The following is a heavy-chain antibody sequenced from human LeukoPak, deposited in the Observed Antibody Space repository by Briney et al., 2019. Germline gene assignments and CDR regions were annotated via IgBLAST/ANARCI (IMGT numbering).Heavy chain of an antibody. J-gene: IGHJ2*01. CDR2: INPSGDT. Sequence: PSETPSLTCSVSGASVSSGGYYWSWIRQPAGKEMEWIGRINPSGDTNYNPSLKSRVTMSIETSKNQLFLNLMSVTAADTALYYCARGFSTGWYFDPWGRGTQVTVSS. D-gene: IGHD6-19*01. CDR3: ARGFSTGWYFDP. CDR1: GASVSSGGYY. V-gene: IGHV4-61*02.